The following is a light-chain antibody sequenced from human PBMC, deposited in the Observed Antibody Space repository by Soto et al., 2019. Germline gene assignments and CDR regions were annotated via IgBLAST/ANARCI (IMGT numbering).Light chain of an antibody. Sequence: DIQMTQSPSTLSASVGDRVTISCRASQSISSWLAWYQQKPGKAPKLLIYKAWSLESGVPSRFSGSGSGTEYALTISSLQPDDVATYYCQQYNSYPWTFGQGTKVEIK. CDR2: KAW. CDR1: QSISSW. V-gene: IGKV1-5*03. J-gene: IGKJ1*01. CDR3: QQYNSYPWT.